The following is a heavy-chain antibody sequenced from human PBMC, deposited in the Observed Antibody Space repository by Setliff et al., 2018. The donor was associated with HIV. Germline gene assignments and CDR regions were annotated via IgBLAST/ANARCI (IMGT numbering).Heavy chain of an antibody. V-gene: IGHV4-34*01. Sequence: SETLSLTCAVYGGSFSDYYWSWIRQPPGKGLEWIGEINHSGSTNYTPSLKRRVTISVDTSKNPFSLKLNSVTAADTAVYYCAWGYCGGCICYSPNWLDPWGQGTLVTVSS. CDR3: AWGYCGGCICYSPNWLDP. CDR2: INHSGST. J-gene: IGHJ5*02. CDR1: GGSFSDYY. D-gene: IGHD2-15*01.